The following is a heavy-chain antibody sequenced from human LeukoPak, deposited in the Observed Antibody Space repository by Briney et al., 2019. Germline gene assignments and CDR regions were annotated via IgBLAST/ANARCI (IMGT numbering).Heavy chain of an antibody. CDR1: GFTFSTHT. V-gene: IGHV3-21*01. CDR3: ASSAYCGGDCYYFDY. J-gene: IGHJ4*02. CDR2: ITRSGGYS. Sequence: GGSLRLSCAASGFTFSTHTMTWVRQAPGKGRDWVSSITRSGGYSYYADSLKGRFTISRDNAKNSLYLQMNSLRDEDTAVYYCASSAYCGGDCYYFDYWGQGTLVTVPS. D-gene: IGHD2-21*02.